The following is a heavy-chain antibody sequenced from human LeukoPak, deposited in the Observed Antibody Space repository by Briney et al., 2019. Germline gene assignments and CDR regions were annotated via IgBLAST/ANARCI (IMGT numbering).Heavy chain of an antibody. V-gene: IGHV3-30*02. D-gene: IGHD5-24*01. J-gene: IGHJ4*02. CDR3: AKEAYGYNHFDY. CDR1: GFTFSSYA. CDR2: IRSDGSNK. Sequence: PGGSLRLSCAASGFTFSSYAMHWVRQAPGKGLEWVAFIRSDGSNKSYADSVKGRFTISRDNAKTSLYLQMNSLRAEDTAVYYCAKEAYGYNHFDYWGQGTLVTVSS.